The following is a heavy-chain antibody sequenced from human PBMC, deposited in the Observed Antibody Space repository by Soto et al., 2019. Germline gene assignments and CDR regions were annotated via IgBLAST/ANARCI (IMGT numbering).Heavy chain of an antibody. Sequence: WESLNLSCKGSGYSFTSYWIGWVRQMPGKGLGLMGITYPGDSDTRYSPSFQGQVTISADVSISTAYLQWRSLRSSDTAVYYCYKHGYCSSTSCYRNGMDVWGQGTTVTVSS. CDR1: GYSFTSYW. D-gene: IGHD2-2*02. J-gene: IGHJ6*02. CDR2: TYPGDSDT. V-gene: IGHV5-51*01. CDR3: YKHGYCSSTSCYRNGMDV.